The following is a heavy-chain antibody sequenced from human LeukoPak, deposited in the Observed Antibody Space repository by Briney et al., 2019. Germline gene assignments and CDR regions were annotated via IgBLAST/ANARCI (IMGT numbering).Heavy chain of an antibody. CDR2: IYYSGST. CDR3: ARRPWELPPLFDY. V-gene: IGHV4-38-2*02. J-gene: IGHJ4*02. Sequence: SETLSLTCTVSGYSISSGYYWGWIRQPPGKGLEWIGSIYYSGSTYYNPSLKSRVTISVDTSKNQFSLKLSSVTAADTAVYYCARRPWELPPLFDYWGQGTLVTVSS. D-gene: IGHD1-26*01. CDR1: GYSISSGYY.